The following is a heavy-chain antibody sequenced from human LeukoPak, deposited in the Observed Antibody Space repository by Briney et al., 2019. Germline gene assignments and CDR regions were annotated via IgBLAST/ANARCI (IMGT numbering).Heavy chain of an antibody. D-gene: IGHD4-17*01. J-gene: IGHJ6*02. CDR2: INPSGGST. Sequence: GASVKVSCKASGYTFTSYYMHWVRQAPGQGLEWMGIINPSGGSTSYAQKFQGRVTMTRDTSTSTVYMELSSLRSEDTAVYYCARFTVTTSYYYYGMDVWGQGTTVTVSS. CDR3: ARFTVTTSYYYYGMDV. CDR1: GYTFTSYY. V-gene: IGHV1-46*01.